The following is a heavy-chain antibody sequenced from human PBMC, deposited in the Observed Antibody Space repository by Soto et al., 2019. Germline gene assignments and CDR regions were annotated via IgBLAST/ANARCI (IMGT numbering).Heavy chain of an antibody. V-gene: IGHV3-30-3*01. CDR2: ISYDGSNK. D-gene: IGHD1-1*01. CDR3: ARDQEMATTTRYYYYGMDV. J-gene: IGHJ6*02. CDR1: GGTFSSYA. Sequence: SCKASGGTFSSYAMHWVRQAPGKGLEWVAVISYDGSNKYYADSVKGRFTISRDNSKNTLYLQMNSLRAEDTAVYYCARDQEMATTTRYYYYGMDVWGQGTTVTVSS.